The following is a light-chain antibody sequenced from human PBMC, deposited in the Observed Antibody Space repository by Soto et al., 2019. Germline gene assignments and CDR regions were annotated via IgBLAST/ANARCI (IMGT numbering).Light chain of an antibody. CDR1: QSINTW. J-gene: IGKJ3*01. CDR2: KAS. Sequence: QMALKRTSLRASIGDSVTFTCRASQSINTWLAWYQQNPGKAPKLLIYKASTLESGVPSRFSGSGSGTEFTLTIGCLHLAAFATYYCQHYTSYPECTSAPRTKVDI. CDR3: QHYTSYPECT. V-gene: IGKV1-5*03.